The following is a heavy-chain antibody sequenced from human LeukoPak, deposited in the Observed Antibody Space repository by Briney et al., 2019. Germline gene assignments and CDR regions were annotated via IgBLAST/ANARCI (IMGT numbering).Heavy chain of an antibody. CDR1: GYTFTSYY. CDR3: ARAYGSGSYYR. J-gene: IGHJ5*02. D-gene: IGHD3-10*01. Sequence: ASVKVSCKAAGYTFTSYYMHWVRQAPGQGIEWMGIINASRRSTSYAQKFQGRVTMTRHMSTSTVYMELSSLRFEDTAVYYCARAYGSGSYYRWGQGTLVTVSS. CDR2: INASRRST. V-gene: IGHV1-46*01.